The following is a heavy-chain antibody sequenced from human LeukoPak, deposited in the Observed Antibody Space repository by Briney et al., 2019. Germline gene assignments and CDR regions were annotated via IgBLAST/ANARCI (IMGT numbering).Heavy chain of an antibody. J-gene: IGHJ4*02. Sequence: GGSLRLSCAASGFTFSSYSMNWVRQAPGKGLEWVSSISSSSSYMYYADSVKGRFTISRDNAKNSLYLQMDSLRAEDTAVYYCARGQQLVRDFDYWGQGTLVTVSS. D-gene: IGHD6-13*01. V-gene: IGHV3-21*01. CDR2: ISSSSSYM. CDR1: GFTFSSYS. CDR3: ARGQQLVRDFDY.